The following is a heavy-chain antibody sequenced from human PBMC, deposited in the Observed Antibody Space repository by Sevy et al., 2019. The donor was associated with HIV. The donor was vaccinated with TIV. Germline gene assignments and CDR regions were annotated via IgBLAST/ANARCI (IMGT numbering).Heavy chain of an antibody. CDR2: IYTSGNT. V-gene: IGHV4-4*07. CDR1: GGSISSYY. J-gene: IGHJ3*02. D-gene: IGHD3-22*01. CDR3: ARGTSMYYYDSSGYRGNAFDI. Sequence: SETLSLTCTVSGGSISSYYWSWIRQPAGKGLEWIGRIYTSGNTNYNPSLKSRVTMSVDTSKNQLSMKLGSVTAADTAVYYCARGTSMYYYDSSGYRGNAFDIWGQGTMVTVSS.